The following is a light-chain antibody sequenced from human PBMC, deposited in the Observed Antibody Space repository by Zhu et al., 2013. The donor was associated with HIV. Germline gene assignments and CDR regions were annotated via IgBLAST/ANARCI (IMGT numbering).Light chain of an antibody. CDR1: RDLKNN. J-gene: IGKJ5*01. V-gene: IGKV3-15*01. CDR3: LQYXTXPPIT. CDR2: DAS. Sequence: TQSPATLSVSPGDRVTLSCRAGRDLKNNVAWYQQTPGRAPRLLVHDASIRATGVPPRFIGSGSGTQFTLTIDSLQPEDFAFIXCLQYXTXPPITFGQGTRLE.